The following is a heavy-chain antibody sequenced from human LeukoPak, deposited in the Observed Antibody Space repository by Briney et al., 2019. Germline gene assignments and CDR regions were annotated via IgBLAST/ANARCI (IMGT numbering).Heavy chain of an antibody. CDR2: IIPIFGTA. CDR1: GGTFSRYA. Sequence: ASVKVSCKASGGTFSRYAISWVRQAPGQGLEWMGGIIPIFGTANYAQKFQGRVTITADESTSTAYMELSSLRSEGTAVYYCARSPPLVGATADYGMDVWGQGTTVTVSS. J-gene: IGHJ6*02. CDR3: ARSPPLVGATADYGMDV. D-gene: IGHD1-26*01. V-gene: IGHV1-69*13.